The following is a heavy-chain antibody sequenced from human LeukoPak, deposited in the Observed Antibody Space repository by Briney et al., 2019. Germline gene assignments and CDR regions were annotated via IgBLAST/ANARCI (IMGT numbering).Heavy chain of an antibody. CDR2: IYYGGST. CDR3: ASEYYGSGSYSAGMDV. J-gene: IGHJ6*02. CDR1: GGSVNNYY. V-gene: IGHV4-59*02. D-gene: IGHD3-10*01. Sequence: PSETLSLTCSVSGGSVNNYYWNWIRQPPGKGLDWIGYIYYGGSTNYNPSLKSRVTISVDTSKNQFSLKLRSVTAADTAVYYCASEYYGSGSYSAGMDVWGQGTTVTVSS.